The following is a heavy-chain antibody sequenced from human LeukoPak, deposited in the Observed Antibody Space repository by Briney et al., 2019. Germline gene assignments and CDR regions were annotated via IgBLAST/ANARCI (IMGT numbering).Heavy chain of an antibody. CDR2: IYHSGST. CDR3: ARGRLDPGTFDY. J-gene: IGHJ4*02. V-gene: IGHV4-30-2*01. Sequence: SETLSLTCTVSGGSISSGGYYWSWIRQPPGKGLEWIGYIYHSGSTYYNPSLKSRVTISVDRSKNQFSLKLSSVTAADTAVYYCARGRLDPGTFDYWGQGTLVTVSS. D-gene: IGHD5-18*01. CDR1: GGSISSGGYY.